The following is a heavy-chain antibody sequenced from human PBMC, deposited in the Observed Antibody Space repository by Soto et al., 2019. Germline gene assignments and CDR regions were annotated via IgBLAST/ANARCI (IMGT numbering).Heavy chain of an antibody. D-gene: IGHD2-15*01. Sequence: QVQMVQSGAEVKKPGSSVKVSCKASGGTFSRYAISWVRQAPGQGLEWMGGIIPIFGTANYAPKFQGRVTSTADASTSTAYIELSSLRSEDTSVYYCARDLASNTWVGDWYFDLWGRGTLVTVSS. CDR2: IIPIFGTA. CDR3: ARDLASNTWVGDWYFDL. CDR1: GGTFSRYA. V-gene: IGHV1-69*12. J-gene: IGHJ2*01.